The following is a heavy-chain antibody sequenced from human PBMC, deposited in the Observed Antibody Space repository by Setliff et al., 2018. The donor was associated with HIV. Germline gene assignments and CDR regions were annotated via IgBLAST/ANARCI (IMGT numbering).Heavy chain of an antibody. Sequence: GGSLRLSCAASGFSLRTYAMSWVRQAPGKGLEWVSVISGSGGSTYYADSVKGRFTISRDNSKNTVYLQMDSLRAEDTAVYYCAKADNYYDSSGFDYWGQGTLVTVSS. J-gene: IGHJ4*02. D-gene: IGHD3-22*01. CDR2: ISGSGGST. CDR3: AKADNYYDSSGFDY. CDR1: GFSLRTYA. V-gene: IGHV3-23*01.